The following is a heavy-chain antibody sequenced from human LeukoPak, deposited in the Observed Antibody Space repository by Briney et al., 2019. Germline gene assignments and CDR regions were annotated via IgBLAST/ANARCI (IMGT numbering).Heavy chain of an antibody. CDR3: ARSEQLVRYFYFDY. Sequence: ASVKVSCKASGYTFTGYYMHWVRQAPGQGLEWMGWINPNSGGTSYAQKFQGRVTMTRDMSTSTVYMELSSLRSEDTAVYYCARSEQLVRYFYFDYWGQGTLVTVSS. CDR1: GYTFTGYY. V-gene: IGHV1-2*02. D-gene: IGHD6-6*01. CDR2: INPNSGGT. J-gene: IGHJ4*02.